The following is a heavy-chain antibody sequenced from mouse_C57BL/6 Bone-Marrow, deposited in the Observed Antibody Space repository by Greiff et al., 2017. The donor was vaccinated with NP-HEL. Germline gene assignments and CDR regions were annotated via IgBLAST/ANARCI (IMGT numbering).Heavy chain of an antibody. CDR3: ASRTTVVAPFDY. J-gene: IGHJ2*01. V-gene: IGHV1-75*01. Sequence: QVQLKESGPELVKPGASVKISCKASGYTFTDYYINWVKQRPGQGLEWIGWIFPGSGSTYYNEKFKGKATLTVDKSSSTAYMLLSSLTSEDSAVYFCASRTTVVAPFDYWGQGTTLTVSS. CDR1: GYTFTDYY. CDR2: IFPGSGST. D-gene: IGHD1-1*01.